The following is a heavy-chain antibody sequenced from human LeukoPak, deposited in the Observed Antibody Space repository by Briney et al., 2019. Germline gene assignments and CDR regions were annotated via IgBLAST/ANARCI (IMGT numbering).Heavy chain of an antibody. D-gene: IGHD3-10*01. CDR3: ARGVADSYGQFDN. CDR1: GFTFSSYA. Sequence: GRSLRLSCAASGFTFSSYAMHWVRQAPGKGLEWVAVISYDGSNKYYADSVKGRFTISRDNSKNTLYLQMNSLRAEDTAVYYCARGVADSYGQFDNWGQGTLVTVSS. CDR2: ISYDGSNK. V-gene: IGHV3-30*04. J-gene: IGHJ4*02.